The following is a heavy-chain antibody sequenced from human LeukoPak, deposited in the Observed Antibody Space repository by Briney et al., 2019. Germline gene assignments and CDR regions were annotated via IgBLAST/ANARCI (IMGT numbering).Heavy chain of an antibody. J-gene: IGHJ4*02. CDR1: GLTFSRYW. CDR3: ARGCDSDCYGSHY. D-gene: IGHD2-21*02. V-gene: IGHV3-74*01. CDR2: INSDGSAT. Sequence: PGGSLRLSCAASGLTFSRYWMHWVRHAPGKRLVWMSRINSDGSATNYADSVRGRFTIFRDNAKNTLYLQMNSLRAEDTAVYYCARGCDSDCYGSHYWGQGALVTVSS.